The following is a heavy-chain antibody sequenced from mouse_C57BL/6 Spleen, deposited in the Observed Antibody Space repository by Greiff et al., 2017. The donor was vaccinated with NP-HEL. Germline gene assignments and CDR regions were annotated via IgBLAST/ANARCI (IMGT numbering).Heavy chain of an antibody. J-gene: IGHJ3*01. CDR2: IDPETGGT. V-gene: IGHV1-15*01. D-gene: IGHD2-4*01. Sequence: QVQLQQSGAELVRPGASVTLSCKASGYTFTDYEMHWVKQTPVHGLEWIGAIDPETGGTAYNQKFKGKAILTADKSSSTAYMELRSLTSEDSAVYYCTRPPFDYDGTFAYWGQGTLVTVSA. CDR3: TRPPFDYDGTFAY. CDR1: GYTFTDYE.